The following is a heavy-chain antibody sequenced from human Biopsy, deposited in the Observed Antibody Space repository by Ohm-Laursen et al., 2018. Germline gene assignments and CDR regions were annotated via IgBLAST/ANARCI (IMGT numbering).Heavy chain of an antibody. CDR1: GFTFSSYG. CDR2: IWYDGSRQ. J-gene: IGHJ5*01. V-gene: IGHV3-33*03. Sequence: SLRLSCAASGFTFSSYGMHWVRQAPGKGLEWVAVIWYDGSRQYYADSVKGRFTISRDNAKNSLYLQMNSLRAADTAIYYCATELLPPGVGGPWLDSWGQGTPVTVSS. CDR3: ATELLPPGVGGPWLDS. D-gene: IGHD3-16*01.